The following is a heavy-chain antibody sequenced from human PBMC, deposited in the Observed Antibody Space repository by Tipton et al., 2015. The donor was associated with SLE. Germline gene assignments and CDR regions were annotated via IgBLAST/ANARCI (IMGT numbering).Heavy chain of an antibody. V-gene: IGHV4-61*02. D-gene: IGHD6-13*01. J-gene: IGHJ4*02. CDR2: IYTTGGT. Sequence: TLSLTCTVSGASISSGTYYWSWIRQPAGKGLEWIGRIYTTGGTNYNPSLKSRVTISVDTSKNQFSLKLSSVTAADTAVYYCARERDIAAAEYYFGYWGQGTLVTVSS. CDR3: ARERDIAAAEYYFGY. CDR1: GASISSGTYY.